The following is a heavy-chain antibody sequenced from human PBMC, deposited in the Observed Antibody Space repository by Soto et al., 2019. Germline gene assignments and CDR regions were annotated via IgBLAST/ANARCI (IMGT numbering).Heavy chain of an antibody. D-gene: IGHD5-18*01. CDR3: ARVSGYSYGSFDH. Sequence: ASVKVSCKASGYTFTGYYMHWVRQAPGQGLEWMGWINPNSGGTNYAQKFQGRVTMTRDTSISTAYMELSRLRSDDTAVYYCARVSGYSYGSFDHWGQGTLVTVSS. J-gene: IGHJ4*02. V-gene: IGHV1-2*02. CDR2: INPNSGGT. CDR1: GYTFTGYY.